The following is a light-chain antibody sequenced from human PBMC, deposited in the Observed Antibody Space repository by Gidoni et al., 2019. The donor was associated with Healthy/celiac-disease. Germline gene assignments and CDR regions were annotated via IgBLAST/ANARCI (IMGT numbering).Light chain of an antibody. CDR2: DAS. Sequence: DMQLTQSPSSLSASVGDRVPITCQASQAISNYLNWYQQKPGKAPKLLIYDASNLETGVPSRFRGSGSGTDFTFTISSLQPENIATYYCQQFDNLPLTFGGGTKVEIK. J-gene: IGKJ4*01. CDR3: QQFDNLPLT. CDR1: QAISNY. V-gene: IGKV1-33*01.